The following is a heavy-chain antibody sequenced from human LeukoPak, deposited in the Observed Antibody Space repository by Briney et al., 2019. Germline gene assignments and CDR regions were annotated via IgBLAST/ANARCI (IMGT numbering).Heavy chain of an antibody. Sequence: GRSLRLSCTVSGFDFNSYVIHWVRQAPGKGLEWVSSISSSSTYIYYADSVKGRFTISRDNAKNSVYLQMNSLRADDTAVYYCARDRVGGQGTLVTVSS. V-gene: IGHV3-21*01. CDR1: GFDFNSYV. J-gene: IGHJ4*02. CDR3: ARDRV. CDR2: ISSSSTYI.